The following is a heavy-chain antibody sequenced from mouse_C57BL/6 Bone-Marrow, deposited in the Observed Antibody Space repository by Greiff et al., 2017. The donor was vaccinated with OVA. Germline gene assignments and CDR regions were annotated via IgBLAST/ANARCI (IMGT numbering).Heavy chain of an antibody. CDR1: GFSLTSYG. CDR2: IWSGGST. J-gene: IGHJ4*01. D-gene: IGHD1-1*01. Sequence: VQLQQSGPGLVQPSQSLSITCTASGFSLTSYGVHWVRQSPGKGLEWLGVIWSGGSTDYNAAFISSLIISKDNSKSQVFFKMNSLQADDTAIYYCARNPLYYYGSSYYAMDYWGRGTAVTVSA. V-gene: IGHV2-2*01. CDR3: ARNPLYYYGSSYYAMDY.